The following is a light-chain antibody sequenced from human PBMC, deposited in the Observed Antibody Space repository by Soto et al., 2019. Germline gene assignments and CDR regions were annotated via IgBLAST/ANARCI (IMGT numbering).Light chain of an antibody. V-gene: IGKV1-39*01. CDR3: QQSYSFPTT. CDR2: TTS. CDR1: QSIANY. J-gene: IGKJ1*01. Sequence: DIQMTQSPSSLSASVGDRVTITCRASQSIANYLNWYQQKPGKAPKLLIYTTSSLQSGVPSRFSGSGSVTDFTLTISSLQPEDFATYFCQQSYSFPTTFGQGTKVEI.